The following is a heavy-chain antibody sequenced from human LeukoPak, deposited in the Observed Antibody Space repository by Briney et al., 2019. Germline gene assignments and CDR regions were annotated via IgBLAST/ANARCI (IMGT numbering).Heavy chain of an antibody. Sequence: GGSLRLSCAASGFTFSSYWMSWVRQAPGKGLEWVAFIRYDGSNKYYADSVKGRFTISRDNSKNTLYLQMNSLRAEDTAVYYCASGHYYDSSGYGLLATPPIDAFDIWSQGTMVTVSS. V-gene: IGHV3-30*02. J-gene: IGHJ3*02. CDR2: IRYDGSNK. CDR1: GFTFSSYW. D-gene: IGHD3-22*01. CDR3: ASGHYYDSSGYGLLATPPIDAFDI.